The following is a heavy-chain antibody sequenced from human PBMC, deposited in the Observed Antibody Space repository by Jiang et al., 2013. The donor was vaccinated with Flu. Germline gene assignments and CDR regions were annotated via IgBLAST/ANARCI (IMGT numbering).Heavy chain of an antibody. D-gene: IGHD3-10*01. Sequence: WIRQPPGKGLEWIGSIYYSGSTYYNPSLKSRVTISVDTSKNQFSLKLSSVTAADTAVYYCARHKDYYGSGSSTKILNDAFDIWGQGTMVTVSS. CDR2: IYYSGST. CDR3: ARHKDYYGSGSSTKILNDAFDI. J-gene: IGHJ3*02. V-gene: IGHV4-39*01.